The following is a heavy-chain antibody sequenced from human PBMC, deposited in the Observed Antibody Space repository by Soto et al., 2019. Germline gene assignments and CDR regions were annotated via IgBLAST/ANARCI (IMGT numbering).Heavy chain of an antibody. CDR2: INHSGST. CDR3: ARKGNRGYGGNSVGPRSSWFDP. CDR1: GGSFSGYY. J-gene: IGHJ5*02. Sequence: QVQLQQWGAGLLKPSETLSLTCAVYGGSFSGYYWSWIRQPPGKGLEWIGEINHSGSTNSNPSLKSRVTISVDTSKNQFSLKLSSVTAADTAVYYCARKGNRGYGGNSVGPRSSWFDPWGQGTLVTVSS. V-gene: IGHV4-34*01. D-gene: IGHD4-17*01.